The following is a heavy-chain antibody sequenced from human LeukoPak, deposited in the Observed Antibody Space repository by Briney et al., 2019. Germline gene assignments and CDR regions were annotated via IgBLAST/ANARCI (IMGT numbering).Heavy chain of an antibody. V-gene: IGHV4-38-2*02. J-gene: IGHJ6*03. CDR3: ARERGEGGHVLLWFGELSEYYMDV. CDR2: IYHSGST. CDR1: GGSISSYY. D-gene: IGHD3-10*01. Sequence: PSETLSLTCTVSGGSISSYYWNWIRQPPGKGLEWIGSIYHSGSTYYNPSLKSRVTISVDTSKNQFSLKLSSVTAADTAVYYCARERGEGGHVLLWFGELSEYYMDVWGKGTTVTVSS.